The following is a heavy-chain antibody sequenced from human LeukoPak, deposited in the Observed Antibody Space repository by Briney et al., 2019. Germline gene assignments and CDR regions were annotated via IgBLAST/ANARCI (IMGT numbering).Heavy chain of an antibody. V-gene: IGHV3-23*01. CDR3: AKGVGSRGLWPEVAFDI. J-gene: IGHJ3*02. D-gene: IGHD6-19*01. CDR1: GFTFSSYA. Sequence: GGSLRLSCAASGFTFSSYAMSWVRQAPGKGLGWVSAISGSGGSTYYADSVKGRFTISRDNSKNTLYLQMNSLRAEDTAVYYCAKGVGSRGLWPEVAFDIWGQGTMVTVSS. CDR2: ISGSGGST.